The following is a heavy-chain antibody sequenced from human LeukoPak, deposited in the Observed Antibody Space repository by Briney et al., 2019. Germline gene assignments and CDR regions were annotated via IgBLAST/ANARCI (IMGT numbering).Heavy chain of an antibody. V-gene: IGHV4-30-4*01. D-gene: IGHD4-17*01. Sequence: SQTLSLTCTVSGGSISSVDYYWSWIRQPPGKGLEWIGYIYYSGTTYYNTSLKSRVTISVDTSKKQFSLRVSSVTAADTAVFYCARGKSTVTNHAFDIWGQGTMVTVSS. CDR1: GGSISSVDYY. CDR3: ARGKSTVTNHAFDI. J-gene: IGHJ3*02. CDR2: IYYSGTT.